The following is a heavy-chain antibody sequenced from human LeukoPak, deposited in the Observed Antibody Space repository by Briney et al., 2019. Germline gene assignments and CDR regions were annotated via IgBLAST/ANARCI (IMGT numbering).Heavy chain of an antibody. J-gene: IGHJ3*02. CDR2: INPNSGGT. D-gene: IGHD3-22*01. CDR1: GYTFTGYY. V-gene: IGHV1-2*02. CDR3: ARVHMIVVVTDAFDI. Sequence: ASVKGSCKASGYTFTGYYMHWVRQAPGQGLEWMGWINPNSGGTNYAQKFQGRVTMTRDTSISTAYMELSRLRSDDTAVYYCARVHMIVVVTDAFDIWGQGTMVTVSS.